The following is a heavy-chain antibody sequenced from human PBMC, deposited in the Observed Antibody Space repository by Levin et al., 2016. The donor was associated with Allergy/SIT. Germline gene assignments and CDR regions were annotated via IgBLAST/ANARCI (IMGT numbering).Heavy chain of an antibody. Sequence: WVRQAPGQGLEWMGRIIPILGIANYAQKFQGRVTITADKSTSTAYMELSSLRSEDTAVYYCARGNPPSHYWGQGTLVTVSS. J-gene: IGHJ4*02. V-gene: IGHV1-69*04. D-gene: IGHD1-14*01. CDR3: ARGNPPSHY. CDR2: IIPILGIA.